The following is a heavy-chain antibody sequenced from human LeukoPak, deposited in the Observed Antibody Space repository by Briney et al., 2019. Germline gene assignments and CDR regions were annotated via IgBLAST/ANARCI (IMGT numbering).Heavy chain of an antibody. CDR1: GGSISSYY. CDR3: ARDTRGGYDVVAFDI. V-gene: IGHV4-59*01. J-gene: IGHJ3*02. D-gene: IGHD5-12*01. Sequence: PSETLSLTCTVSGGSISSYYWSWIRQPPGRGLEWIGYIYYSGSTNYNPSLKSRVTISVDTSKNQFSLKLSSVTAADTAVYYCARDTRGGYDVVAFDIWGQGTMVTVSS. CDR2: IYYSGST.